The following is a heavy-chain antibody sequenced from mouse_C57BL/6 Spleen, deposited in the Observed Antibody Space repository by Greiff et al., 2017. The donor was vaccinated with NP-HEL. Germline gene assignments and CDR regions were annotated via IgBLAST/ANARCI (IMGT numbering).Heavy chain of an antibody. CDR3: ARDRDSNYGEGAMDY. CDR2: ISDGGSYT. J-gene: IGHJ4*01. D-gene: IGHD2-5*01. CDR1: GFTFSSYA. Sequence: EVHLVESGGGLVKPGGSLKLSCAASGFTFSSYAMSWVRQTPEKRLEWVATISDGGSYTYYPDNVKGRFTISRDNAKNNLYLQMSHLKSEDTAMYYCARDRDSNYGEGAMDYWGQGTSVTVSS. V-gene: IGHV5-4*01.